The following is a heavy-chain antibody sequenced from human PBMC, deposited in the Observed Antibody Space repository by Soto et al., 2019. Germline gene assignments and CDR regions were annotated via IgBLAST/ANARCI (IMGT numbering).Heavy chain of an antibody. V-gene: IGHV4-59*08. CDR2: IYYSGST. CDR3: ARHHRYGAAAGNLNYFDY. D-gene: IGHD6-13*01. CDR1: GGSISSYY. J-gene: IGHJ4*02. Sequence: SETLSLTCTVSGGSISSYYWSWIRQPPGKGLEWIGYIYYSGSTNYNPSLKSRVTISVDTSKNQFSLKLSSVTAADTAVYYCARHHRYGAAAGNLNYFDYWGQGTLVTVSS.